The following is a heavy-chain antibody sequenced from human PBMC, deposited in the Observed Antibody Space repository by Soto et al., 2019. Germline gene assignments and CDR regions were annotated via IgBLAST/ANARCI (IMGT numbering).Heavy chain of an antibody. CDR3: AKDMFSSSSAATFDY. Sequence: EVQLVESGGGLAQPGRSLRHSCAASGFIFDDYAMHWVRQAPGKGLEWVSGISWQSGSIRYADSVKGRFTISRDNAKNSLYLQMNSLRVEDTALYYCAKDMFSSSSAATFDYWGQGILVTVSS. J-gene: IGHJ4*02. V-gene: IGHV3-9*01. D-gene: IGHD6-6*01. CDR1: GFIFDDYA. CDR2: ISWQSGSI.